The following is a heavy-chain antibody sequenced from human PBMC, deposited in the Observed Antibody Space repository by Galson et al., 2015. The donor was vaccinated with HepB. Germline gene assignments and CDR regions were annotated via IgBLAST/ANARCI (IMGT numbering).Heavy chain of an antibody. D-gene: IGHD5-18*01. CDR1: GFIFSNYA. Sequence: SHRLTCAASGFIFSNYATTWVRQVPGKGLEWVSAISGSGGSTYYADSVKGRFTISRDNSKNTLYLQMNSLRAEDTAVYYCALEDTADYFDYWGQGTLVTVSS. V-gene: IGHV3-23*01. J-gene: IGHJ4*02. CDR3: ALEDTADYFDY. CDR2: ISGSGGST.